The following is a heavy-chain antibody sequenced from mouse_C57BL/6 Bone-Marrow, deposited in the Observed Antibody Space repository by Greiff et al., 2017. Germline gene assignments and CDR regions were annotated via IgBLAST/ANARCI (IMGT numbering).Heavy chain of an antibody. D-gene: IGHD2-4*01. V-gene: IGHV1-53*01. Sequence: VQLQQSGTELVKPWASVKLSCKASGYTFTSYWMHLVKQRPGQGLEWIGNINPSNGGTNYNEKFKSKATLTVDKSSSTAYMQLSSLTSEDSAVYYCARPPVYDYDEDYYAMDYWGQGTSVTVSS. CDR1: GYTFTSYW. J-gene: IGHJ4*01. CDR2: INPSNGGT. CDR3: ARPPVYDYDEDYYAMDY.